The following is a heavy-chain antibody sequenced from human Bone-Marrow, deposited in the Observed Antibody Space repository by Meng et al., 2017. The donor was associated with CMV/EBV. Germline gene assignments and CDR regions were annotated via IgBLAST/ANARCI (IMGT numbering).Heavy chain of an antibody. Sequence: GESLKISCAASGFTFSSYGMIWVRQAPGKGLEWLSYISDGGSIRYYMDSVKGRFTISRENALSSLYLQMSSLRAEDTAVYFCAKDMRDGHDYGDYITYFSGMDVWGQGTTVTVSS. CDR3: AKDMRDGHDYGDYITYFSGMDV. D-gene: IGHD4-17*01. CDR1: GFTFSSYG. V-gene: IGHV3-48*03. CDR2: ISDGGSIR. J-gene: IGHJ6*02.